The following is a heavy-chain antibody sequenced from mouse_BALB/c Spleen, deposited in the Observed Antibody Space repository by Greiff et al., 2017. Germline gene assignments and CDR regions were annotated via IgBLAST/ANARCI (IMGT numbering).Heavy chain of an antibody. J-gene: IGHJ1*01. D-gene: IGHD1-1*01. CDR1: GYTFTSYW. V-gene: IGHV1-69*02. Sequence: QVQLQQPGAELVKPGASVKLSCKASGYTFTSYWMHWVKQRPGQGLEWIGEIDPSDSYTNYNQKFKGKATLTVDKSSSTAYMQLSSLTSEDSAVYYCARPTVVATGYFDVWGAGTTVTVSS. CDR3: ARPTVVATGYFDV. CDR2: IDPSDSYT.